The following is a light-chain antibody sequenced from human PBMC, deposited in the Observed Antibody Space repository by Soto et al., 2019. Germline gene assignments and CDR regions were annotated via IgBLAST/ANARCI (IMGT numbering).Light chain of an antibody. J-gene: IGLJ2*01. Sequence: QSVSTQPPSVSAAPGQKVTISCSGSSSNIGPNSVSWYLQLPGTAPKLLIYDSTNRPSGIPDRFSGSKSGTSATLAITGLQTGDEAYYYCGTWDTDLSAGVFGGGTKVTVL. CDR3: GTWDTDLSAGV. CDR2: DST. V-gene: IGLV1-51*01. CDR1: SSNIGPNS.